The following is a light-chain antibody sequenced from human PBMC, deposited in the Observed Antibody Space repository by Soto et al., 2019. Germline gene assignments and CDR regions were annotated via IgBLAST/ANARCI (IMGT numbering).Light chain of an antibody. CDR3: QSYDTSLSGVV. CDR2: GNN. J-gene: IGLJ2*01. Sequence: QSALTQPPSVSGAPGQRVTISCTGSSSNIGAGYDVHWYQQLPGTAPKLLIYGNNNRPSGVPDRFSDSKSGTSASLAITGLQAEDEADYYCQSYDTSLSGVVFGGGTKLTVL. CDR1: SSNIGAGYD. V-gene: IGLV1-40*01.